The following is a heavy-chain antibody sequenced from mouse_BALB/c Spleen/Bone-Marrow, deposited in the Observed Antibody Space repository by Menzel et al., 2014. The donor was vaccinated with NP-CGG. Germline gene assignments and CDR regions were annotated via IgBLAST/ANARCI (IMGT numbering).Heavy chain of an antibody. CDR1: GFNIKDSY. J-gene: IGHJ4*01. D-gene: IGHD1-1*01. V-gene: IGHV14-3*02. Sequence: EVQGVESGAELVKPGASVKLSCTASGFNIKDSYMHWVKQRPEQGLEWIGRIDPANGKTNYDPKFQGKATITADTSSNTASLQLSSLTSEDTAVYYCARYYYSSSYAMDYWGQVTSVTVSS. CDR3: ARYYYSSSYAMDY. CDR2: IDPANGKT.